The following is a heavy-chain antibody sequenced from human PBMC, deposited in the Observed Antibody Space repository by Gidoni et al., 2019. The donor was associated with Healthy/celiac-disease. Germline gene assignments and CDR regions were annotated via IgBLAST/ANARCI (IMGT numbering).Heavy chain of an antibody. J-gene: IGHJ3*02. V-gene: IGHV3-23*04. D-gene: IGHD3-3*01. CDR1: GFTFSSDA. CDR2: ISGSGGST. Sequence: EVQLVESGGGLVQPGGCLRLSCAASGFTFSSDAMSWVPQAPGKGLEWVSSISGSGGSTVYADSVKGRFTISRDNSNNTLYLQMNSLRAEDTAVYYCAKDGQWATYYDFWSGYPGSCAFDIWGQGTMVTVSS. CDR3: AKDGQWATYYDFWSGYPGSCAFDI.